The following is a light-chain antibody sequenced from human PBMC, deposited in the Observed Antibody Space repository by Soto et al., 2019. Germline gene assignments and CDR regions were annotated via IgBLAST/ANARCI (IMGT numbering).Light chain of an antibody. CDR2: GAS. CDR1: QSIASSY. J-gene: IGKJ3*01. CDR3: QQYGSSPRFT. V-gene: IGKV3-20*01. Sequence: EIVLTQSPGTLSLSPGERATLSCRASQSIASSYLAWFQQKPGQAPRLLISGASSRATGIPDRFSGSGSRTDFTLTITRLEPEDFAVYYCQQYGSSPRFTFGPGTKVDIK.